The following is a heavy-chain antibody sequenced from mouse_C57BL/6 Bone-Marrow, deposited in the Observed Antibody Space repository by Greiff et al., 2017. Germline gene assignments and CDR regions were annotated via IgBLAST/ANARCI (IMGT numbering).Heavy chain of an antibody. Sequence: QVTLKESGPGILQPSQTLSLTCSFSGFSLSTFGMGVGWIRQPSGKGLEWLAHIWWDDDKYYNPALKSRLTISKDTSKNQIFLKIANVDTADTATDYCARIARPYYDCSSLYAMDYWGQGTSVTVSS. V-gene: IGHV8-8*01. CDR3: ARIARPYYDCSSLYAMDY. J-gene: IGHJ4*01. CDR2: IWWDDDK. CDR1: GFSLSTFGMG. D-gene: IGHD1-1*01.